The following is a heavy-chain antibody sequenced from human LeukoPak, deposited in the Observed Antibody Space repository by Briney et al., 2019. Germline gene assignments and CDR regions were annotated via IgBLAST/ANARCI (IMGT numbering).Heavy chain of an antibody. Sequence: SETLSLTGTVSGGSISSGSYYWSWIRQPAGKGLEWIGRIYTSGSTNYNPSLKSRVTISVDTSKNQFSLKLSSVTAADTAVYYCARGRVTTPWWDYWGQGTLVTVSS. D-gene: IGHD4-17*01. CDR2: IYTSGST. J-gene: IGHJ4*02. V-gene: IGHV4-61*02. CDR1: GGSISSGSYY. CDR3: ARGRVTTPWWDY.